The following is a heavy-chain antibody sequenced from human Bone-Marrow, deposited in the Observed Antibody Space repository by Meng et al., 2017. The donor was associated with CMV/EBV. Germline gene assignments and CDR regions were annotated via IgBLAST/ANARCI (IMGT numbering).Heavy chain of an antibody. CDR3: ARDNRGSLLP. CDR2: IRYDGSNK. D-gene: IGHD1-26*01. CDR1: GFTFSSYG. Sequence: GGSLRLSCAASGFTFSSYGMHWVRQAPGKGLEWVAFIRYDGSNKYYADSVKGRFTISRENAKNSLYLQMNSLRAGDTAVYYCARDNRGSLLPWGQGTLVTFSS. J-gene: IGHJ5*02. V-gene: IGHV3-30*02.